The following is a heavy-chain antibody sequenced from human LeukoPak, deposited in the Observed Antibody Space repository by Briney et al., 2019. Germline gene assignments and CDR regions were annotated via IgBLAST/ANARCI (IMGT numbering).Heavy chain of an antibody. CDR1: GFTFSSYA. CDR3: ARDPIQDFDY. CDR2: ISYDGSNK. V-gene: IGHV3-30-3*01. Sequence: GGSLRLSCAASGFTFSSYAMHWVRQAPGKGLEWVAVISYDGSNKYYADSVKGRFTISRDNAKNTLYLQMNSLTAEDTAVYYCARDPIQDFDYWGQGTLVTVSS. J-gene: IGHJ4*02.